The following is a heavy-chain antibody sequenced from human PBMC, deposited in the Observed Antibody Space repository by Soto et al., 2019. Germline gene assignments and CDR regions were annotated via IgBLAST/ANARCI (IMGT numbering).Heavy chain of an antibody. D-gene: IGHD2-15*01. CDR1: GGTFSSYT. V-gene: IGHV1-69*02. Sequence: SVKVSCKASGGTFSSYTISWVRQAPGQGLEWMGRIIPILGIANYAQKFQGRVTITADKSTSTAYMELSSLRSEDTAVYYCARLGYCSGGSCVKGAFDIWGQGTMVTVSS. CDR3: ARLGYCSGGSCVKGAFDI. CDR2: IIPILGIA. J-gene: IGHJ3*02.